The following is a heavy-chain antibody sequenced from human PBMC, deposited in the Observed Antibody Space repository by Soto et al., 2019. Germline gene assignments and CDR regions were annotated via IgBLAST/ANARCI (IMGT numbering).Heavy chain of an antibody. CDR1: GFTFDDYG. V-gene: IGHV3-20*04. J-gene: IGHJ4*02. CDR2: INWNGGST. Sequence: GGSLRLSCAASGFTFDDYGMSWVRQAPGKGLEWVSGINWNGGSTGYADSVKGRFTISRDNAKNSLYLQMNSLRAEDTALYYCARDLGSIAVAGRFDYWGQGTLVTVSS. D-gene: IGHD6-19*01. CDR3: ARDLGSIAVAGRFDY.